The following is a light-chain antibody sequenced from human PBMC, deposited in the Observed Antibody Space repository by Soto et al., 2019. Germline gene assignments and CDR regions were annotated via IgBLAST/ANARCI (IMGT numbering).Light chain of an antibody. J-gene: IGKJ5*01. V-gene: IGKV3-15*01. CDR2: GVS. Sequence: EIVMSQAPATMSVSPGKSATLYCXXXQSISSSKLAWYQQNPGQAPRLLLFGVSNRATGIPARFSGSGSGTEFSLTISSLQSEDFAVYYCQQYNNWPPITFGQGTRLEIK. CDR1: QSISSS. CDR3: QQYNNWPPIT.